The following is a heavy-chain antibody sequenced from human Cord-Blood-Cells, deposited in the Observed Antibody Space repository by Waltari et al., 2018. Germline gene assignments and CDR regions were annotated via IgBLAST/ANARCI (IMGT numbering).Heavy chain of an antibody. CDR2: IYYSGST. CDR1: GGSISSSSYY. Sequence: QLQLQESGPGLVKPSETLSLTCTVSGGSISSSSYYWGWIRQPPGKGLEWIGGIYYSGSTYYNPSLKSRVTISVDTSKNQFSLKLSSVTAADTAVYYCARQVIAAADAFDIWGQGTMVTVSS. D-gene: IGHD6-13*01. V-gene: IGHV4-39*01. J-gene: IGHJ3*02. CDR3: ARQVIAAADAFDI.